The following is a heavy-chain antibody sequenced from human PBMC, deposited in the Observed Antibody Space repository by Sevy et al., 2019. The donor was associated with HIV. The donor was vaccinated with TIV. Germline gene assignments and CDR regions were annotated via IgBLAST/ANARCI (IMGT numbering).Heavy chain of an antibody. D-gene: IGHD1-26*01. CDR3: VKDRSGSYSFDY. CDR2: ISWSSGNI. CDR1: GFTFDDYT. Sequence: GGSLRLSCAASGFTFDDYTMNWVRQAPGKGLEWVSGISWSSGNIAYAGSVGGRFTISRDNAKNSLYLQMNSLRFEDTALYYCVKDRSGSYSFDYWGQGTLVTVSS. J-gene: IGHJ4*02. V-gene: IGHV3-9*01.